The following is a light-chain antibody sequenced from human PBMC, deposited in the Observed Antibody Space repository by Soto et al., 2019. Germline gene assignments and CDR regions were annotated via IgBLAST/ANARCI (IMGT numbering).Light chain of an antibody. CDR2: EAS. V-gene: IGKV3-11*01. CDR3: QQRSDWPWT. Sequence: EIVLTQSPATLSLSPGERATLSCRASQSVISYLSWYQQKPGQAPRLLMYEASHRATGIPARFRGGGSGTDFTLTISSLEPEDFAVYYCQQRSDWPWTFGQGTKVDIK. J-gene: IGKJ1*01. CDR1: QSVISY.